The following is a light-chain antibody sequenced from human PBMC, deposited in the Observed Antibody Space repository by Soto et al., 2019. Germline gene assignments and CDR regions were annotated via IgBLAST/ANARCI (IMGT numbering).Light chain of an antibody. CDR3: QQYNDYSAT. CDR1: QKSSPW. J-gene: IGKJ1*01. Sequence: DIEMVQSPSALSASVGDTVTITCRASQKSSPWLAWYQQNPGQAPKLLMYDVSSLKRGVPSRFSGSGSGTEFTLTISSLQPDDFATYHCQQYNDYSATFGQGTKVDIK. V-gene: IGKV1-5*01. CDR2: DVS.